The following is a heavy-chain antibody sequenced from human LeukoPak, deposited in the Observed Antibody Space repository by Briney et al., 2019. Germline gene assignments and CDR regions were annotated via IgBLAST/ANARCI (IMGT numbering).Heavy chain of an antibody. Sequence: AGGSLRLSXAASGFTFSSYAMSWVRQAPGKGLEWVSAISGSGGSTYYADSVKGRFTISRDNSKNTLYLQMNSLRAEDTAVYYCAKDANWNHGGGYMDVWGKGTTVTVSS. CDR1: GFTFSSYA. J-gene: IGHJ6*03. CDR2: ISGSGGST. D-gene: IGHD1-1*01. V-gene: IGHV3-23*01. CDR3: AKDANWNHGGGYMDV.